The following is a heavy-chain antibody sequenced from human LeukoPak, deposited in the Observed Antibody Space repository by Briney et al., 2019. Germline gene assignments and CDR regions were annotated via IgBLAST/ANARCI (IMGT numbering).Heavy chain of an antibody. V-gene: IGHV4-59*01. J-gene: IGHJ5*02. CDR1: GGSISRYY. CDR3: ARGAVSSSWYWFDP. CDR2: IYYSGNT. Sequence: PSETLSLTCTVSGGSISRYYWSWIRQPPGKGLEWIGYIYYSGNTNYNPSLKSRVTISVDPPKSQSSLKLSSVTAADTAVYYCARGAVSSSWYWFDPWGQGTLVTVSS. D-gene: IGHD6-13*01.